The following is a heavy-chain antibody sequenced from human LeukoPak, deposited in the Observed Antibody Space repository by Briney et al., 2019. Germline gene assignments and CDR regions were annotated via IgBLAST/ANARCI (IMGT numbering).Heavy chain of an antibody. V-gene: IGHV3-48*04. J-gene: IGHJ1*01. CDR2: ISSSGSTI. Sequence: GGSLRLSCAASGFTFSSYSMNWVRQAPGKGLEWVSYISSSGSTIYYADSVKGRFTISRDNAKNSLYLQMNSLRAEDTAVYYCARDPYSSGWYGYFQHWGQGTLVTVSS. CDR1: GFTFSSYS. D-gene: IGHD6-19*01. CDR3: ARDPYSSGWYGYFQH.